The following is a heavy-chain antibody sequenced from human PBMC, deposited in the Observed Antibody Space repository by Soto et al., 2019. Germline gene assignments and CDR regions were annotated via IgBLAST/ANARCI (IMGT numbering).Heavy chain of an antibody. CDR2: ICIGSSNT. CDR1: GFSFSNYA. D-gene: IGHD6-6*01. J-gene: IGHJ3*02. V-gene: IGHV3-48*01. Sequence: GGSLRLSCTASGFSFSNYAVTWVRQAPGKGLEWVSYICIGSSNTYYADSVKGRFTISRDNSKNTLYLQMNSLRAEDTAVYYCARGYSSSSSPIEGIAFDIWGQGTMVTVSS. CDR3: ARGYSSSSSPIEGIAFDI.